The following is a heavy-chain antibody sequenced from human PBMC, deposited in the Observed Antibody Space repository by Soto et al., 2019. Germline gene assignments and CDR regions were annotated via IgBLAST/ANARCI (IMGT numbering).Heavy chain of an antibody. J-gene: IGHJ4*02. CDR1: GYSISSSNW. Sequence: ETLSLTCAVSGYSISSSNWWGWIRQPPGKGLEWIGYIYYSGTTYYNPSLKSRVTMSVDTSKNQFSLKLSSVTAADTTVYYCARLIHCLTTACYFDYWGQGTLVTVSS. CDR3: ARLIHCLTTACYFDY. CDR2: IYYSGTT. D-gene: IGHD3-22*01. V-gene: IGHV4-28*01.